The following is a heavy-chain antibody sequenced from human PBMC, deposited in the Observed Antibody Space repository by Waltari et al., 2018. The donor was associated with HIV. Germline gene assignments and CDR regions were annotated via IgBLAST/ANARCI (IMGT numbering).Heavy chain of an antibody. J-gene: IGHJ6*02. CDR1: GFTFSSYW. CDR3: ARDAVATIHRYYYYGMDV. CDR2: IKQDGSEK. D-gene: IGHD5-12*01. V-gene: IGHV3-7*01. Sequence: EVQLVESGGGLVQPGGSLRLSCAASGFTFSSYWMSWVRQAPGKGLEWVANIKQDGSEKYYVDSVKGRFTISRDNAKNSLYLQMNSLRAEDTAVYYCARDAVATIHRYYYYGMDVWGQGTTVTVSS.